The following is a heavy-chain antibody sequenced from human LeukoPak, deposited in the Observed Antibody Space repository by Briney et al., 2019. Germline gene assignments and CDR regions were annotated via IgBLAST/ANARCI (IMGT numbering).Heavy chain of an antibody. CDR3: ANDMSGGDCPDY. CDR2: ISYDGSDK. Sequence: GGSLRLSCAASAFTFSSYGMHWVRQAPGKGLEWVALISYDGSDKDYAKSVKGRFTISRDNSKNTLYLQMNSLRAEDTAVYYCANDMSGGDCPDYWGQGTLVTVSS. D-gene: IGHD2-21*02. CDR1: AFTFSSYG. V-gene: IGHV3-30*18. J-gene: IGHJ4*02.